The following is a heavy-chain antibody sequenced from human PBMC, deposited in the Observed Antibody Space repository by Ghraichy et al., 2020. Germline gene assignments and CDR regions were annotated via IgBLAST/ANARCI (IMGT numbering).Heavy chain of an antibody. Sequence: GGSLRLSCAASGFTFSSYGMHWVRQAPGKGLEWVAFIRYDGSNKYYVDSVKGRFTISRDNSKNTLYLQMNSLRAEDTAVYYCAKGGLDRITMIVVVSYYFDYWGQGTLVTVSS. J-gene: IGHJ4*02. CDR2: IRYDGSNK. CDR1: GFTFSSYG. CDR3: AKGGLDRITMIVVVSYYFDY. D-gene: IGHD3-22*01. V-gene: IGHV3-30*02.